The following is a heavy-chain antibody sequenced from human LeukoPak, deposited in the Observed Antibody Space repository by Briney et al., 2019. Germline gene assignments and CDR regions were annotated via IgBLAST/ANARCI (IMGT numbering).Heavy chain of an antibody. CDR2: ISSSSSYI. D-gene: IGHD4-23*01. CDR1: GFTFSSYS. CDR3: ARDYGGSSPFDY. J-gene: IGHJ4*02. V-gene: IGHV3-21*01. Sequence: TGGSLRLSCAASGFTFSSYSMNWVRQAPGKGLEWVSSISSSSSYIYYADSVKGRFTISRDNAKNSLYLQMNSLRAEDTAVYYCARDYGGSSPFDYWGQGTLVTVSS.